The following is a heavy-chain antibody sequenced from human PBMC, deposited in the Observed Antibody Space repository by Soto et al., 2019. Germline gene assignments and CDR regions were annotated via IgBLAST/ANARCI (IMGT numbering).Heavy chain of an antibody. Sequence: SETLSLTCTVSGGSISSSSYYWGWIRQPPGKGLEWIGSIYYSGSTYYNPSLKSRVTISVDTSKNQFSLKLSSVTAADTAVYYCARQGDSSGWYLGYYYYGMDVWGQGTTVTVS. CDR2: IYYSGST. V-gene: IGHV4-39*01. J-gene: IGHJ6*02. CDR1: GGSISSSSYY. D-gene: IGHD6-19*01. CDR3: ARQGDSSGWYLGYYYYGMDV.